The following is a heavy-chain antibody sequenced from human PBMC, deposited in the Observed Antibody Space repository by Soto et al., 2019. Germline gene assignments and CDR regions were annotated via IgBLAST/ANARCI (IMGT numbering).Heavy chain of an antibody. V-gene: IGHV2-70*11. CDR1: GFSLSTSGMC. CDR2: IDWDDDK. D-gene: IGHD6-19*01. CDR3: ARQTRLNSSGCLFGY. J-gene: IGHJ4*02. Sequence: GPTLVNPTQTLTLTCTFSGFSLSTSGMCVSWIRQPPGKALEWLARIDWDDDKYYSTSLKTRLTISKDTSKNQVVLTMTNMDPVDTATYYCARQTRLNSSGCLFGYWGQGTLVPVSS.